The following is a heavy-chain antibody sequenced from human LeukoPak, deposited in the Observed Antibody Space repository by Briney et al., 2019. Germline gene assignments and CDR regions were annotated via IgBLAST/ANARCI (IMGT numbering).Heavy chain of an antibody. J-gene: IGHJ4*02. CDR1: GFTFSSYS. D-gene: IGHD2-21*01. V-gene: IGHV3-21*01. Sequence: GGSLRLSCAASGFTFSSYSMNWVRQAPGKGLEWVSSISSSSSYIYYADSVKGRFTISRDNAKNSLYLQMISLRAEDTAVYYCARDEISGWWLETGLFDYWGQGTLVTVSS. CDR3: ARDEISGWWLETGLFDY. CDR2: ISSSSSYI.